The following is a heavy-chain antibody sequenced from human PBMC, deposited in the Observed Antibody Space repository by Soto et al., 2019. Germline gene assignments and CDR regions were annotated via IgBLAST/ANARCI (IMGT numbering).Heavy chain of an antibody. CDR2: ISKDGNSK. V-gene: IGHV3-30-3*01. CDR1: GFTFSSYA. CDR3: ARDTQGSHCYFEY. Sequence: EESLRLSCPASGFTFSSYAIHWVRQAPGKGLEWVTIISKDGNSKHYADSVKGRFTISRDNSKNTLFLQMNSLRAEDTAVYYCARDTQGSHCYFEYWGQGTPVTVSS. D-gene: IGHD3-10*01. J-gene: IGHJ4*02.